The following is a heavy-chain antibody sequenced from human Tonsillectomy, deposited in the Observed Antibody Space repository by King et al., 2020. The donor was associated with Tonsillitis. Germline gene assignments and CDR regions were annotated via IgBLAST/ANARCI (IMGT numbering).Heavy chain of an antibody. J-gene: IGHJ6*02. CDR3: ARDATKYYGMDV. V-gene: IGHV3-53*01. CDR2: IYSGGGGGK. CDR1: GFTVSSNY. Sequence: VQLVESGGGLIQPGGSLRLSCAASGFTVSSNYMSWVRQAPGKGLEWVSVIYSGGGGGKYYADSVKGRFTSSRDNSKNTLYLQMNSLRAEDTAVYYCARDATKYYGMDVWGQGTTVTVSS. D-gene: IGHD1-1*01.